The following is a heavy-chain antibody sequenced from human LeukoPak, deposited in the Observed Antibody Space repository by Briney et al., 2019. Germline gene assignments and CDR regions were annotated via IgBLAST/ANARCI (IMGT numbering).Heavy chain of an antibody. CDR1: GFTFNNYA. Sequence: GGSLRLSCTASGFTFNNYAMTWVRQAPGKGLEWVSAITGSGASTNYADSVKGRFTISRDNSKNSLYLQMNSVRAEDMALYYCVKGYGSGWVSLFDYWGQGILVTVSS. CDR2: ITGSGAST. J-gene: IGHJ4*02. V-gene: IGHV3-23*01. CDR3: VKGYGSGWVSLFDY. D-gene: IGHD6-19*01.